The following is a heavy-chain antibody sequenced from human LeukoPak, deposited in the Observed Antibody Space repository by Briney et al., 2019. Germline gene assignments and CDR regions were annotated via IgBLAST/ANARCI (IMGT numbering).Heavy chain of an antibody. D-gene: IGHD2-15*01. CDR3: ARVNVLVVAAVDY. V-gene: IGHV4-39*07. CDR1: GGSISSSSYY. Sequence: SETLSVICTASGGSISSSSYYWGWIRQPPGKGLEWIGSIYYSGSTYYNPSLKSRVTISVDTSKNQFSLKLSSVTAADTAAYYCARVNVLVVAAVDYWGQGTLVTVSS. J-gene: IGHJ4*02. CDR2: IYYSGST.